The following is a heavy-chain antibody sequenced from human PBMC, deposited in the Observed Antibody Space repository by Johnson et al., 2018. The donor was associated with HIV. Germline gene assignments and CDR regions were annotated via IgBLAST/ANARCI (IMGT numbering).Heavy chain of an antibody. Sequence: VQLVESGGGSEQPGRSLRLSCAASGFTFSSYWMSWVRQAPGKGLEWVANIKQDGSEKYYVDSVKGRFTISSDNAKNSLYLQMNSLRAEDTAVYYCARVRPYNWNDVHAFDIWGQGTMVTVSS. CDR1: GFTFSSYW. CDR2: IKQDGSEK. CDR3: ARVRPYNWNDVHAFDI. V-gene: IGHV3-7*05. D-gene: IGHD1-20*01. J-gene: IGHJ3*02.